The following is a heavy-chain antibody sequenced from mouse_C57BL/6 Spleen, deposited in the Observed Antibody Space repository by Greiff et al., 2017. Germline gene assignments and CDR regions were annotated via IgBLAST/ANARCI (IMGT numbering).Heavy chain of an antibody. V-gene: IGHV5-17*01. CDR2: ISSGSSTI. CDR1: GFTFSDYG. D-gene: IGHD2-4*01. Sequence: EVKLMESGGGLVKPGGSLKLSCAASGFTFSDYGMHWVRQAPEKGLEWVAYISSGSSTIYYADTVKGRFTISRDNAKNTLFLQMTSLRSEDTAMYYCARGDYDYRYFDVWGTGTTVTVSS. CDR3: ARGDYDYRYFDV. J-gene: IGHJ1*03.